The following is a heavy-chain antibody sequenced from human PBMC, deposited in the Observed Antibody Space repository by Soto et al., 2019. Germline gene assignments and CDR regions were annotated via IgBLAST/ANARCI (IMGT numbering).Heavy chain of an antibody. D-gene: IGHD5-18*01. CDR2: ISSSSSSYI. CDR1: GFTFSSYS. CDR3: ARHYYSYGSTPDWFDP. Sequence: EVQLVESGGGLVKPGGSLRLSCAASGFTFSSYSMNWVRQAPGKGLEWVSSISSSSSSYIYYADSVKGRFTISRDNAKNSLYLQMNSLRAEDTAVYYCARHYYSYGSTPDWFDPWGQGTLVTVSS. J-gene: IGHJ5*02. V-gene: IGHV3-21*01.